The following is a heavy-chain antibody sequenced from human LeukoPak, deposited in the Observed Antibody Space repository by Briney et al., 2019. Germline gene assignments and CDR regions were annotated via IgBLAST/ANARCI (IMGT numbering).Heavy chain of an antibody. CDR2: IYYSGCT. V-gene: IGHV4-39*01. CDR3: GYCSGGSCRRGYYFDY. D-gene: IGHD2-15*01. J-gene: IGHJ4*02. Sequence: PSETLSLTCTVSGGSISSSSYYWGWIRQPPGKGLEWIGSIYYSGCTYYNPSLKSRVTISVDTSKNQFSLKLSSVTAADTAVYYCGYCSGGSCRRGYYFDYWGQGTLVTVSS. CDR1: GGSISSSSYY.